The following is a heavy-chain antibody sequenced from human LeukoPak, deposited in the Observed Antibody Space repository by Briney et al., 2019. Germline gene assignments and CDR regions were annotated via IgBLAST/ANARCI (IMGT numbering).Heavy chain of an antibody. CDR2: ISAYNGNT. CDR1: GYTFTSYG. J-gene: IGHJ5*02. CDR3: ARARYGIAASYNWFDP. V-gene: IGHV1-18*01. D-gene: IGHD6-13*01. Sequence: GASVKVSCKASGYTFTSYGISWVRQAPGQGLEWMGWISAYNGNTNYAQKLQGRVTMTTDTSTSTAYMELSSLRSEDTAVYYCARARYGIAASYNWFDPWGQGTLVTVSS.